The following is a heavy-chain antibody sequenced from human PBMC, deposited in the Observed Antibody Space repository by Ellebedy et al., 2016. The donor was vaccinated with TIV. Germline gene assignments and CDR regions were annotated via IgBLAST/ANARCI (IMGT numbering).Heavy chain of an antibody. CDR1: GYTFTSYG. D-gene: IGHD5-18*01. V-gene: IGHV1-18*01. Sequence: AASVKVSCKASGYTFTSYGISWVRQAPGQGLEWMGWISAYNGNTKYAQKLQGRVTMTTDTSTSTAYMELRSLRSEDTDVYYCARDTVDTSMVHGYWGQGTLVTVSS. CDR2: ISAYNGNT. CDR3: ARDTVDTSMVHGY. J-gene: IGHJ4*02.